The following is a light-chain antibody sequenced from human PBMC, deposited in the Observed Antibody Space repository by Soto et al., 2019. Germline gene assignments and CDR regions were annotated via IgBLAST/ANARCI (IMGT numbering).Light chain of an antibody. CDR1: SSDVGGYSY. V-gene: IGLV2-14*01. CDR3: SSFSSIAREV. J-gene: IGLJ2*01. CDR2: EVS. Sequence: QSALTQPASVSGSPGQSITISCTGTSSDVGGYSYVSWYQQHPGKTPKLIIYEVSNRPSGVSHRFSGSKSGNTASLTISGLQTEAEADYYCSSFSSIAREVFGGGTQLTVL.